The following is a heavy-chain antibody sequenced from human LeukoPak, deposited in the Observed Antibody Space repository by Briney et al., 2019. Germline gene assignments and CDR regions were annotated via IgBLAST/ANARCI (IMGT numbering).Heavy chain of an antibody. CDR1: GYTFTSYD. D-gene: IGHD6-19*01. Sequence: GASVTVSCKASGYTFTSYDINWVRQATGQGLEWMGWMNPNSGNTGYAQKFQFRVSITRNTSISTAYMELSSLRSEDTAVYYCARGRYNSGWDDYWGQGTLVTVSS. CDR2: MNPNSGNT. V-gene: IGHV1-8*01. CDR3: ARGRYNSGWDDY. J-gene: IGHJ4*02.